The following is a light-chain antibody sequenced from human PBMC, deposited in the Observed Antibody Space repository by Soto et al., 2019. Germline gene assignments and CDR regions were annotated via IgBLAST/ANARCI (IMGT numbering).Light chain of an antibody. V-gene: IGKV3-11*01. CDR3: QQRSNWPLT. CDR2: DVS. Sequence: PGERATLSCRASQSVNTYLAWYQQRPGQAPRLLMYDVSNRATGIPARFSGRGSGTDFTLTIDSLEPEDFAVYYCQQRSNWPLTFGGGTKVEIK. CDR1: QSVNTY. J-gene: IGKJ4*01.